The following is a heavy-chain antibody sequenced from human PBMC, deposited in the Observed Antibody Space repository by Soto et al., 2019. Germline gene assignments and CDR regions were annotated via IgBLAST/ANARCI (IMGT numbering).Heavy chain of an antibody. Sequence: PGGSLRLSCAASGFTFSNAWMSWVRQAPGKGLEWVGRIKSKTDDGTTDYAAPVKGRFTISRDDSKNTLYLQMNSLKTEDTAVYYCTTDLMNYDFWSGYPPAVYYYGMDVWGQGTTVTVSS. CDR3: TTDLMNYDFWSGYPPAVYYYGMDV. D-gene: IGHD3-3*01. CDR1: GFTFSNAW. V-gene: IGHV3-15*01. J-gene: IGHJ6*02. CDR2: IKSKTDDGTT.